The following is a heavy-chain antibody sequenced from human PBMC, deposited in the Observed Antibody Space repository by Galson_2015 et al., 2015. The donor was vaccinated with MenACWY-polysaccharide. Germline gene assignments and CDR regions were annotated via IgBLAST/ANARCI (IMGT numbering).Heavy chain of an antibody. CDR2: TSYDGHKK. CDR3: ARDKMGFGGSRVEIDY. Sequence: SLRLSCAASGFSFRDYAMHWVRQAPGKGLEWVAVTSYDGHKKYYGDSVKGRFTISRDNSKNTLYLQMDTLRAEDTGVYYCARDKMGFGGSRVEIDYWGQGILVTVSS. J-gene: IGHJ4*02. CDR1: GFSFRDYA. D-gene: IGHD3-10*01. V-gene: IGHV3-30*04.